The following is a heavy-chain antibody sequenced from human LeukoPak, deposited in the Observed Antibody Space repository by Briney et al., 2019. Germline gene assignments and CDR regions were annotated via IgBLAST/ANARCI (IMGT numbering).Heavy chain of an antibody. Sequence: GASVKVSCKASGYTFTGYYMHWVRQAPGQGLEWMGWISAYNGNTNYAQKLQGRVTMTTDTSTSTAYMELRSLRSDDTAVYYCASSIGGSELWPTDYFDYWGQGTLVTVSS. CDR2: ISAYNGNT. CDR1: GYTFTGYY. D-gene: IGHD5-18*01. V-gene: IGHV1-18*04. CDR3: ASSIGGSELWPTDYFDY. J-gene: IGHJ4*02.